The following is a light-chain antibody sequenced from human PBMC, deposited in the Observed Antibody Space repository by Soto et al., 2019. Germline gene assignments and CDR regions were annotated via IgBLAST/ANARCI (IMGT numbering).Light chain of an antibody. CDR2: GAS. V-gene: IGKV3-20*01. CDR3: QQYGRSPLLYT. Sequence: ENVLTQSPGTLSLSPGERATLSCRASQSVTSNFLAWYQQKPGQAPRLLIYGASTRAAGVPDRFSGSGSGTDFTLTITRLEPEEFAVYCCQQYGRSPLLYTFGQGTKLGVK. J-gene: IGKJ2*01. CDR1: QSVTSNF.